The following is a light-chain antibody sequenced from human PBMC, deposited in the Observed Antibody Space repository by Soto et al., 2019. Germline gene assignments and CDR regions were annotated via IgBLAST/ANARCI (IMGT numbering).Light chain of an antibody. CDR3: HQYGSSP. CDR1: QSVSSSY. Sequence: EIVLTQSPGTLSLSPGERATLSCRASQSVSSSYLAWYQQKPGQAPRLLIYGASSRATGIPDRFSGSGSGTDFSLTISRLEPEVFAVYYCHQYGSSPFGGGTKVEIK. J-gene: IGKJ4*01. CDR2: GAS. V-gene: IGKV3-20*01.